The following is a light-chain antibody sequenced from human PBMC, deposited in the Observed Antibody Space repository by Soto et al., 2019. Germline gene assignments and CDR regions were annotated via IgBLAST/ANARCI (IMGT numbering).Light chain of an antibody. V-gene: IGLV2-23*01. J-gene: IGLJ7*01. CDR1: SSDVGSYTL. CDR2: EGS. CDR3: CSYAGSSTAV. Sequence: SALTQPASVSGSPGQSITISCTGTSSDVGSYTLVSWYQQHPGKAPKLMIYEGSKRPSGVSNRFSGSKSGNTASLTISGLQAEDEADYYCCSYAGSSTAVFGGGTQLTVL.